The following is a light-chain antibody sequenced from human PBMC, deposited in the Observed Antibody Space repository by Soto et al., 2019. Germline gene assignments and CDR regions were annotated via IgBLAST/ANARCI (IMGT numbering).Light chain of an antibody. Sequence: QSVMTQPPSVSAAPGQKVTISCSGSSSNIGGNSVSWYQQLPGTAPKLLIYDDNKRPSGIPDRFSASKSDTSATRGITGFQTGDDADYYCGSWDSSLSAYVFGTGTKLTVL. CDR1: SSNIGGNS. V-gene: IGLV1-51*01. CDR3: GSWDSSLSAYV. J-gene: IGLJ1*01. CDR2: DDN.